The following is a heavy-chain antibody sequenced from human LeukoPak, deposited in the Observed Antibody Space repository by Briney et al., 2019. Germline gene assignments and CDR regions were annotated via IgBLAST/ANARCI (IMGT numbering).Heavy chain of an antibody. J-gene: IGHJ3*02. Sequence: GESLKISCKGSGYSFTNYWIGWVRQMPGKGLEWMGIIYPGDSDTEYSPSFQGQVTISADKSINTAYLQWSSLKASDTAMYYCATTTPNGYYDSGGGALAGAFDIWGQGTMVTVSS. CDR1: GYSFTNYW. V-gene: IGHV5-51*01. CDR2: IYPGDSDT. D-gene: IGHD3-22*01. CDR3: ATTTPNGYYDSGGGALAGAFDI.